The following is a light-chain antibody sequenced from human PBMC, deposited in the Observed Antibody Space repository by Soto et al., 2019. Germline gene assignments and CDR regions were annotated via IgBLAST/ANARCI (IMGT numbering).Light chain of an antibody. J-gene: IGKJ4*01. CDR3: QQYGSSPKLT. V-gene: IGKV3-20*01. Sequence: EVVLSQSPGTLSLSPGERSTLSCRASQSVSITYLGWYQKKPGQPPRLLIYGASSRATDIPDRFSGSGSGTDFTLTISRLEPEDFAVYYCQQYGSSPKLTFGGGTKVDNK. CDR2: GAS. CDR1: QSVSITY.